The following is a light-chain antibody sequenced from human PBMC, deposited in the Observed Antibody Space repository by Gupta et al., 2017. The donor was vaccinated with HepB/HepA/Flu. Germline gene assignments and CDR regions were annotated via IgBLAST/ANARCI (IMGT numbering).Light chain of an antibody. J-gene: IGLJ3*02. CDR3: AAWDDSLNGWV. CDR2: SNN. CDR1: SSNIGSNT. V-gene: IGLV1-44*01. Sequence: QSVLTQPPSASGTPGQRVTISCSGSSSNIGSNTVIWYHPLPGTAPKLLIYSNNQRPSGVPDRFSGSKSGTSASLAISGLQSEDEADYYCAAWDDSLNGWVFGGGTKLTVL.